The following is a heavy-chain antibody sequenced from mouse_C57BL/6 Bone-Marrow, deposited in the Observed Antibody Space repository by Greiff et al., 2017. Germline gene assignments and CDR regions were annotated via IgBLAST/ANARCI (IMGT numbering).Heavy chain of an antibody. Sequence: VQLQQSGPELVKPGASVKISCKASGYSFTGYYMNWVKQSPEKSLEWIGEINPSTGGNTNTQKFKAKATLTVDKSSSTAYMQLKSLTSEDSAVYYCARPGSSYDYAMDYWGQGTSVTVSS. V-gene: IGHV1-42*01. D-gene: IGHD1-1*01. CDR2: INPSTGGN. CDR1: GYSFTGYY. CDR3: ARPGSSYDYAMDY. J-gene: IGHJ4*01.